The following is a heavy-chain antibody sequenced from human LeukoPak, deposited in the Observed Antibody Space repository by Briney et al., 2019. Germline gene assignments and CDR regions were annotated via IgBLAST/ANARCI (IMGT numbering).Heavy chain of an antibody. J-gene: IGHJ4*02. CDR3: ARDRGPTGCDFDY. D-gene: IGHD1-14*01. Sequence: SGTLSLTCAVSGGSISSGNWWSWVRQPPGKGLEWIGEIYHSGSTNHNPSLKSRVTISVDKSKNQFSLKLNSVTAADTAVYYCARDRGPTGCDFDYWGQGTLVTVSS. V-gene: IGHV4-4*02. CDR2: IYHSGST. CDR1: GGSISSGNW.